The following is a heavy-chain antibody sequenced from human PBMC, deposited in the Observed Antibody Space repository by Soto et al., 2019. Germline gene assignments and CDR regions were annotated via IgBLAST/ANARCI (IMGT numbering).Heavy chain of an antibody. CDR1: GFTFSNYA. Sequence: PGGSLRLSCAASGFTFSNYAVTWVRQAPGKGLEWVSTISGSGGSTYYADSVKGRFTISRDNSKNTLYLQMNSLRAEDTSVYYCARDKGGYNPFDYWGQGTLVTVSS. CDR3: ARDKGGYNPFDY. V-gene: IGHV3-23*01. CDR2: ISGSGGST. J-gene: IGHJ4*02. D-gene: IGHD5-12*01.